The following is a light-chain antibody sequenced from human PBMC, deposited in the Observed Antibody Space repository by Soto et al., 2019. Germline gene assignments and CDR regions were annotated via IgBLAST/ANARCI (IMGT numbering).Light chain of an antibody. CDR2: DVN. J-gene: IGLJ1*01. Sequence: QSALTQPPSASGSPGQSVAISCTGTASDIGGYSFVSWYQQHPGKAPKLLIYDVNKRPSGVPDRFSGSKSGNTASLTVSGLQAEDEAEYYCSAHGGTNPYVFGTGIKLTFL. CDR3: SAHGGTNPYV. V-gene: IGLV2-8*01. CDR1: ASDIGGYSF.